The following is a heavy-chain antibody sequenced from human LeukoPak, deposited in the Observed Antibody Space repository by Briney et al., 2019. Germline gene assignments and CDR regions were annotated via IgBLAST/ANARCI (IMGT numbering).Heavy chain of an antibody. CDR1: GYTFTNYG. V-gene: IGHV1-18*01. CDR2: ISAYNGNT. J-gene: IGHJ5*02. D-gene: IGHD2-15*01. CDR3: ARGGANCSGGRCPLNWFDP. Sequence: ASVKVSCNASGYTFTNYGITWVRQAPGQGHERMVWISAYNGNTNYAQKLQGAVTMTIDKTTRTAYMELRSVRSDDTAVYYCARGGANCSGGRCPLNWFDPWGQGTPVTVSS.